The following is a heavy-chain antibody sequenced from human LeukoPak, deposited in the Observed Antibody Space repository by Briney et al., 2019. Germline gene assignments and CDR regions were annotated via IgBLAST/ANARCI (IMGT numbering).Heavy chain of an antibody. CDR2: IIPIFGTA. V-gene: IGHV1-69*06. J-gene: IGHJ3*02. Sequence: SVKVSCKASGGTFSSYAISWVRQAPGQGLEWMGGIIPIFGTANYAQKFRGRVTITADKSTRTAYMELSSLRSEDTAIYYCARIRDGYNDAYDIWGQGTVVTVPS. D-gene: IGHD5-24*01. CDR3: ARIRDGYNDAYDI. CDR1: GGTFSSYA.